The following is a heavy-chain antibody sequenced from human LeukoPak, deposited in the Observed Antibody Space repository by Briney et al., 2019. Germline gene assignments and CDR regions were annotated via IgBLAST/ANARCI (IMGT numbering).Heavy chain of an antibody. J-gene: IGHJ4*02. D-gene: IGHD5-18*01. CDR3: TREPSPDVDTASN. CDR1: GFTVSSNY. CDR2: IYSGGSA. Sequence: GGSLRLSCAASGFTVSSNYMSWVRQAPGKGLEWGSDIYSGGSAYYADYAKGRFTISRANSKNTPYLQMKRMRGEDTAVYYCTREPSPDVDTASNWGQGTLVTVSS. V-gene: IGHV3-53*01.